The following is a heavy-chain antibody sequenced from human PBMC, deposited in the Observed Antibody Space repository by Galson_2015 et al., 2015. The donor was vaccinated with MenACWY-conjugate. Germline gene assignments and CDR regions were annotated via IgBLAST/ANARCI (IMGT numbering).Heavy chain of an antibody. Sequence: SLRLSCAASGFTFSSYAMSWVRQAPGKGLDWVSAISGSGGSTYYADSVKGRFTISRDNSKNTLYLQMNSLRAEDTAVYYCAKSAAGHYYFYYWGQGTLVTVSS. J-gene: IGHJ4*02. V-gene: IGHV3-23*01. D-gene: IGHD6-13*01. CDR3: AKSAAGHYYFYY. CDR1: GFTFSSYA. CDR2: ISGSGGST.